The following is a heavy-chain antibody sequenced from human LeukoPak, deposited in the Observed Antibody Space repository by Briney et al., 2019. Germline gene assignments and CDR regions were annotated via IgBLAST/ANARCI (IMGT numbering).Heavy chain of an antibody. V-gene: IGHV4-4*07. J-gene: IGHJ6*03. CDR2: IYTSGST. CDR3: ARDLRSGSSPPYYMDV. Sequence: SETLSLTCTVSNYSITSSYYWSWIRQPAGKGLEWIGRIYTSGSTNYNPSLKSRVTMSVDTSKNQFSLKLSSVTAADTAVYYCARDLRSGSSPPYYMDVWGKGTTVTISS. D-gene: IGHD1-26*01. CDR1: NYSITSSYY.